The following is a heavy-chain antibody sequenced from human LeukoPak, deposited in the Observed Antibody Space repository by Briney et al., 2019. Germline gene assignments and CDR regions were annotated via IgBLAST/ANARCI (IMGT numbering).Heavy chain of an antibody. V-gene: IGHV3-21*01. D-gene: IGHD3-10*01. CDR3: ARERGVRGVTIDY. CDR2: ISSSSSYI. J-gene: IGHJ4*02. Sequence: GGSLRLSCAASGFTFSSYSMNWVRQAPGKGLEWVSSISSSSSYIYYADSVKGRFTISRDNAKNSLYLQMNSLRAEDTAVYYCARERGVRGVTIDYWGQGTLVTVSS. CDR1: GFTFSSYS.